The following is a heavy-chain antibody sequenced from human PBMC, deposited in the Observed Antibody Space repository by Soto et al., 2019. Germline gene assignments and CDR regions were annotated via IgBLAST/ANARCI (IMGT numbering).Heavy chain of an antibody. J-gene: IGHJ6*04. CDR1: RGSYSSSA. CDR2: IIPIFGTA. CDR3: AVVPATSYYCSVMDV. V-gene: IGHV1-69*01. Sequence: GAPAKLCCKACRGSYSSSARSWVQQATGQWLEWMGGIIPIFGTANYAQKFQGRVTITADESTSTAYMELSSLRSEDTAVYYCAVVPATSYYCSVMDVWGKGTTVPVSS. D-gene: IGHD2-2*01.